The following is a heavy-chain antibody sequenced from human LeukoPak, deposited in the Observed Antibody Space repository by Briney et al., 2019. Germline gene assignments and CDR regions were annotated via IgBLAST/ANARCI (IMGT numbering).Heavy chain of an antibody. V-gene: IGHV4-34*01. Sequence: KPSETLSLTRAGYGGAFRGYYWSWNPQPPGKGLEWIWGNSHSGSTNYNPSLKSRVTISVDTSKNQFSLKLSSVTAADTAVYYCARHSGHIYSGYDNYFDYWGQGTLVTVSS. CDR2: NSHSGST. CDR3: ARHSGHIYSGYDNYFDY. CDR1: GGAFRGYY. D-gene: IGHD5-12*01. J-gene: IGHJ4*02.